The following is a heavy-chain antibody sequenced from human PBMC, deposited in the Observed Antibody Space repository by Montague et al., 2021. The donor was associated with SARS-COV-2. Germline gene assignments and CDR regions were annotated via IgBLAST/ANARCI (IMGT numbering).Heavy chain of an antibody. CDR3: ARAIVEVTRMVVVMTGVEHYFDY. V-gene: IGHV4-34*01. Sequence: SETLSLTCAVYGGSFSGCYWSWIRKPPGQGLEWIWVINHSGSTNYNPSLKSQVSISVDTSTNQFSLKLSSVTAADTAVYECARAIVEVTRMVVVMTGVEHYFDYWGQGTLVIVSS. CDR1: GGSFSGCY. CDR2: INHSGST. D-gene: IGHD3-22*01. J-gene: IGHJ4*02.